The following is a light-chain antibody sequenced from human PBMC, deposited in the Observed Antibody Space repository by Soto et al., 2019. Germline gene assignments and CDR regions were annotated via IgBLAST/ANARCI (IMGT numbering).Light chain of an antibody. V-gene: IGLV2-14*01. Sequence: QSALTQPASVSGSPGQSITISCTGTSSDIGAYNYVSWHQQHPGKAPKLMIYDVSNRPSGVSNRFSGSKSGHTASLTISGLQAEDEADYYCSSYTSRSTVVFGGGTKLTVL. J-gene: IGLJ2*01. CDR1: SSDIGAYNY. CDR2: DVS. CDR3: SSYTSRSTVV.